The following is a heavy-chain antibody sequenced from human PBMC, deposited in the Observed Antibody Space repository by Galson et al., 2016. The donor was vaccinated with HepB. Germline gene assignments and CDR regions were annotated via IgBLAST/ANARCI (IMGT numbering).Heavy chain of an antibody. CDR2: TYYRSKWYN. V-gene: IGHV6-1*01. Sequence: CAISGDSVSSNSAAWDWIRQSPSRGLEWLGRTYYRSKWYNDYAESVKSRITINPDTSKNQFSLNLSSVTAADTAVFYCARQGSTVTPFPHPHYFDPW. CDR1: GDSVSSNSAA. CDR3: ARQGSTVTPFPHPHYFDP. J-gene: IGHJ5*02. D-gene: IGHD4-17*01.